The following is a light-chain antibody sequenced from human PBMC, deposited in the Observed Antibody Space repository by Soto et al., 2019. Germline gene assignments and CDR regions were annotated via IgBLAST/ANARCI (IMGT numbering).Light chain of an antibody. Sequence: EIVFTQSPGTLSLSPGERATLSCRASQSISSSYLAWYQQKPGQAPRLLIVGASSRSTGIPDRFSGSGSGTDFTLTISRLEPEDFAAYFCQQYGRSSYTFGQGTKLEIK. V-gene: IGKV3-20*01. CDR2: GAS. J-gene: IGKJ2*01. CDR3: QQYGRSSYT. CDR1: QSISSSY.